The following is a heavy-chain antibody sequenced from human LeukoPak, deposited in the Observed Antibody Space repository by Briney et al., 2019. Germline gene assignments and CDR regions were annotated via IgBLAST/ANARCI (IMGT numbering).Heavy chain of an antibody. J-gene: IGHJ5*02. CDR1: GFSFDDYA. Sequence: GGSLRLSCAASGFSFDDYAMHWVRQAPGKGLEWVSLISGDGGSTYYADSVKGRFTISRDNSKNSLYLQMNSLRTEDTALYYCAKDSSSWPNNWFDPWGQGTLVTVSS. D-gene: IGHD6-13*01. V-gene: IGHV3-43*02. CDR3: AKDSSSWPNNWFDP. CDR2: ISGDGGST.